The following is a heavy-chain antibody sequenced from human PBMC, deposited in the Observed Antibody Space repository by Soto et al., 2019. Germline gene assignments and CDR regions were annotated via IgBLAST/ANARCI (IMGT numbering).Heavy chain of an antibody. CDR2: INCDRSNK. Sequence: GSLRLSCAASGFTFSSYSMSWVRQAPGKGLEWVSYINCDRSNKYYADSVKGRFSISRDNAKNTLYLQMNSLRAEDTAVYYCARGPSPYCGGDCYYFDYWGQGTLVTVSS. CDR3: ARGPSPYCGGDCYYFDY. D-gene: IGHD2-21*02. J-gene: IGHJ4*02. V-gene: IGHV3-48*01. CDR1: GFTFSSYS.